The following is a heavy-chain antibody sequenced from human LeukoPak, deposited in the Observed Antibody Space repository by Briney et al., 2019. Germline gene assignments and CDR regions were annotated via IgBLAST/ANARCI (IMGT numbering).Heavy chain of an antibody. D-gene: IGHD1-26*01. J-gene: IGHJ6*03. CDR2: IIPIFGTA. CDR3: ARATTSYYYMDV. Sequence: GASVKVSCKASGGTFSGYAISWVRQAPGQGLEWMGGIIPIFGTANYAQKFQGRVTITTDESTSTAYMELSSLRSEDTAVYYCARATTSYYYMDVWGKGTTVTVSS. V-gene: IGHV1-69*05. CDR1: GGTFSGYA.